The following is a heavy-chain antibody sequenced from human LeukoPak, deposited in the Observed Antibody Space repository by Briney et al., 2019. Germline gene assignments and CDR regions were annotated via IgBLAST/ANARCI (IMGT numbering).Heavy chain of an antibody. CDR1: GFPFSIYE. CDR3: ALLAVASDFDY. CDR2: IGSSGTTR. D-gene: IGHD6-19*01. V-gene: IGHV3-48*03. Sequence: GGSLRLSCAVSGFPFSIYEMNWVRQAPGKGLEWVSNIGSSGTTRYYADSVKGRFSISRDNATNSLYLQMNSLRVEDTGVYYCALLAVASDFDYWGQGALVTVSS. J-gene: IGHJ4*02.